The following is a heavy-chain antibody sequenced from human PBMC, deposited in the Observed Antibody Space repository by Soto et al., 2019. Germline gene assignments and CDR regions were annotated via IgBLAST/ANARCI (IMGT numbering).Heavy chain of an antibody. J-gene: IGHJ5*02. D-gene: IGHD6-13*01. V-gene: IGHV4-39*07. CDR3: AALIAAAGLGWFDP. CDR1: GGSISSRNYY. Sequence: PSETLSLTCIVSGGSISSRNYYWAWIRQPPGKGLEWIGSIYYSGGTFYNPSLKSRVTISVDTSKNQFSLELTSVTAADTAVYYCAALIAAAGLGWFDPWGQGTLVTVSS. CDR2: IYYSGGT.